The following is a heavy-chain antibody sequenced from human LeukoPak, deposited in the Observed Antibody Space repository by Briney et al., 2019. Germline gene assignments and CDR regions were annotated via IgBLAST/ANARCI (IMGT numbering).Heavy chain of an antibody. CDR1: GGSISTYY. CDR2: IYTSGIT. Sequence: SETLSLTCTVTGGSISTYYCTWIRQPAGEELEWIGRIYTSGITIYNPSLSSRVTISLDTSRNQVSLKLTSVTAADTAVYYCARLVNRSLFDFWGQGTLVTVSS. CDR3: ARLVNRSLFDF. D-gene: IGHD3-22*01. J-gene: IGHJ4*02. V-gene: IGHV4-4*07.